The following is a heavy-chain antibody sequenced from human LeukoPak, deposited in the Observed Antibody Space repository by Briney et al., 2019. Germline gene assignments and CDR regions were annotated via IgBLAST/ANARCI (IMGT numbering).Heavy chain of an antibody. J-gene: IGHJ4*02. CDR2: ISYDGSNK. Sequence: PGGSLRLSCAASGFTFSTYTMHWVRQAPGKGLELVAVISYDGSNKYYVDSVKGRFTISRDNCKNTLYLQMNSLRAEDTAVYYCARGAPVDYWGQGTLVTVSS. CDR1: GFTFSTYT. V-gene: IGHV3-30-3*01. CDR3: ARGAPVDY. D-gene: IGHD1-14*01.